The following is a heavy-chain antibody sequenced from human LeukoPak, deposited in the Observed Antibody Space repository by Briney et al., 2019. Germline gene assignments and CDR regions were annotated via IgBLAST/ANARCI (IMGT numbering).Heavy chain of an antibody. J-gene: IGHJ4*02. Sequence: ASVKVSCKASGYTFTGYYMHWVRQAPGQGLEWMGWINPNSGGTNYAQKFQGRVTMTRDTSISTAYMELSRLRSDDTAVYYCARETRTNYYDSSGYPYWGQGALVTVSS. V-gene: IGHV1-2*02. CDR2: INPNSGGT. CDR3: ARETRTNYYDSSGYPY. CDR1: GYTFTGYY. D-gene: IGHD3-22*01.